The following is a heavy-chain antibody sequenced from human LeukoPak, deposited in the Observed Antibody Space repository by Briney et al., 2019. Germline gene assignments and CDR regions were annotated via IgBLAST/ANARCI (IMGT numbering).Heavy chain of an antibody. CDR3: AKPGGSGSYGDWYFDL. CDR1: GFTFSSFA. V-gene: IGHV3-23*01. D-gene: IGHD1-26*01. J-gene: IGHJ2*01. Sequence: PGGSLRLSCAASGFTFSSFAMTWVRQAPGKGLEWVSAISNGGGYTYYADSVKGRFTISRDNSMNTLYLQMNSLRAEDTAEYYSAKPGGSGSYGDWYFDLWGRGTLVTVSS. CDR2: ISNGGGYT.